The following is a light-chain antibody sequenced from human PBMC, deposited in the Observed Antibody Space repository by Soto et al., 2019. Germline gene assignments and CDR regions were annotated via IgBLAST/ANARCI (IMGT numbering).Light chain of an antibody. CDR2: GAS. Sequence: ELVITQSPATLSVSPGDRVPLSCRASQSVDINLAWYQQRAGQAPRLLVYGASTKATDMPGRFSGRGSGTEFTLTINNLQSEDFAVYYCQQYRNWPRTFGQGTKVDIK. CDR1: QSVDIN. CDR3: QQYRNWPRT. J-gene: IGKJ1*01. V-gene: IGKV3-15*01.